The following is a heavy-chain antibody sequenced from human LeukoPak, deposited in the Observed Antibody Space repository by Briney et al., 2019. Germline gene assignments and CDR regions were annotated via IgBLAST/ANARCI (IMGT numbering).Heavy chain of an antibody. CDR3: AVGDPFNYYMDL. CDR2: LIPLFGAT. V-gene: IGHV1-69*05. D-gene: IGHD4-17*01. Sequence: GASVKVSCKASGGTFSNYAISWVRQAPGRGLEWMGGLIPLFGATNYTQRFQGRITITTDESTTTAYMELSSLRSEDTAVYFCAVGDPFNYYMDLWGKGTTVTV. J-gene: IGHJ6*03. CDR1: GGTFSNYA.